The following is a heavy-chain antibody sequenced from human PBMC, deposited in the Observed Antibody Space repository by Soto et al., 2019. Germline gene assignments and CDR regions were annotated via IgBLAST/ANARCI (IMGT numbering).Heavy chain of an antibody. V-gene: IGHV3-23*01. J-gene: IGHJ4*02. CDR1: GFTFSSYA. CDR3: AKPHPYCSSTSCYIDY. Sequence: EVQLLESGGGLVQPGGSLRLSCAASGFTFSSYAMSWVRQAPGKGLEWVSAISGSGGSTYYADSVKGRFTISRDNSKNTLYLQMNSQRAEDTAVYYCAKPHPYCSSTSCYIDYWGQGTLVTVSS. D-gene: IGHD2-2*02. CDR2: ISGSGGST.